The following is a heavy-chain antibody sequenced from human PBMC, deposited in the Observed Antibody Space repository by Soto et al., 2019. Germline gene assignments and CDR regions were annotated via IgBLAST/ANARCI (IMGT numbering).Heavy chain of an antibody. CDR3: ARGTTRIRGLFDY. Sequence: QVQLQESGPGLVKPSGTLSLTSPVSGGSMYTPNLWTWVRRTPGKGLQWIGEIYHSESTNYNPSLKSRVTISVDKYKTQFSLNLTSVTAADTAMYYCARGTTRIRGLFDYWGQGILVTVSS. D-gene: IGHD1-1*01. CDR1: GGSMYTPNL. CDR2: IYHSEST. J-gene: IGHJ4*02. V-gene: IGHV4-4*02.